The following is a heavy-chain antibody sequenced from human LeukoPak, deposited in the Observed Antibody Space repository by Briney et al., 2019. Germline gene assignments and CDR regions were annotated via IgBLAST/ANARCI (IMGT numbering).Heavy chain of an antibody. D-gene: IGHD2-2*01. Sequence: ASVKVSCKASVYTFTSYGISWVGQAPGQGLEGMGWISDYNGNTNYAQKPQGRVTMTTATSTTTAYIELRSLRSDDTAVYYCARDLEFATMPRYYYGMDVWGQGTTVTVSS. J-gene: IGHJ6*02. CDR1: VYTFTSYG. V-gene: IGHV1-18*01. CDR3: ARDLEFATMPRYYYGMDV. CDR2: ISDYNGNT.